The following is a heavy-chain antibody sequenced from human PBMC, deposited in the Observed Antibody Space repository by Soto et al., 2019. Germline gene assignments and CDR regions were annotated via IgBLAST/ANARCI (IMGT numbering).Heavy chain of an antibody. V-gene: IGHV1-18*01. CDR2: ISYNGHT. CDR3: ARDGAGVATDCHGMDG. D-gene: IGHD5-12*01. J-gene: IGHJ6*02. Sequence: QVQLVQSGVEEKKPGASVKVSCKASGYTFTNYGISWVRQAPGQGLEWMGWISYNGHTNYARKFQGRVNMTTDTSPSTAYMDLRRLRTDDTAVYYCARDGAGVATDCHGMDGRGQGTTVTVSS. CDR1: GYTFTNYG.